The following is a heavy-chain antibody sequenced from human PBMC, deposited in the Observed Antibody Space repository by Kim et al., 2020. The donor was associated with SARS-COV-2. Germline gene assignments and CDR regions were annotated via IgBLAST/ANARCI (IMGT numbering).Heavy chain of an antibody. V-gene: IGHV3-30*04. CDR3: ARASGWDIVVVPAAPLEYYGMDV. Sequence: GGSLRLSCAASGFTFSSYAMHWVRQAPGKGLEWVAVISYDGSNKYYADSVKGRFTISRDNSKNTLYLQMNSLRAEDTAVYYCARASGWDIVVVPAAPLEYYGMDVWGQGTTVTVSS. J-gene: IGHJ6*02. D-gene: IGHD2-2*01. CDR1: GFTFSSYA. CDR2: ISYDGSNK.